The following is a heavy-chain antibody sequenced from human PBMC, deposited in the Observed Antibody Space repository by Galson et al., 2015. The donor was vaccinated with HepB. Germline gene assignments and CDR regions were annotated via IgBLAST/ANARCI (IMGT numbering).Heavy chain of an antibody. CDR1: GFTFNNYG. D-gene: IGHD2-2*01. CDR3: AKTQTERRNCSSTRCYSQGMDV. V-gene: IGHV3-30*18. CDR2: ISYDGSYK. Sequence: SLRLSCAASGFTFNNYGMHWVRQAPGKGLEWVAVISYDGSYKYNADSVKGRFTISRDNSKKTLYLQMNSLRAEDTAVYYCAKTQTERRNCSSTRCYSQGMDVWGQGTTVTVSS. J-gene: IGHJ6*02.